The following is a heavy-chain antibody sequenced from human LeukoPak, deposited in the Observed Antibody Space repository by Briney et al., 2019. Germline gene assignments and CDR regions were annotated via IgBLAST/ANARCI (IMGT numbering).Heavy chain of an antibody. CDR2: ISGSGGST. CDR1: GFTFSSYA. CDR3: AKDQDFWPGIFDY. D-gene: IGHD3-3*01. Sequence: GGSLRLSCAASGFTFSSYAMSWVRQAPGKGLEWVSNISGSGGSTYYADSVKGRFTISRDNSKNTSFLQMNSLRAEDTAVYYCAKDQDFWPGIFDYWGQGTLVTVSS. V-gene: IGHV3-23*01. J-gene: IGHJ4*02.